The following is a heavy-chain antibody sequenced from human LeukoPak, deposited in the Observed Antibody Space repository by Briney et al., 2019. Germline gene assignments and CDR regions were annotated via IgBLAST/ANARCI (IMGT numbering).Heavy chain of an antibody. CDR2: IWYDGSNK. CDR1: GFTFSSYG. J-gene: IGHJ4*02. D-gene: IGHD3-22*01. V-gene: IGHV3-33*03. CDR3: AKDLYYDSSGPFDY. Sequence: GRSLRLSCAGSGFTFSSYGMHWVRQAPGKGLEWVAVIWYDGSNKYYADPVKGRFTISRDKSKNTLYLQMNSLRAEDTAVYYCAKDLYYDSSGPFDYWGQGTLVTVSS.